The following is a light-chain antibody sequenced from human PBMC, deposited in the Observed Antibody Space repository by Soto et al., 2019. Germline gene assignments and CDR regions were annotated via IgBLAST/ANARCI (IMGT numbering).Light chain of an antibody. J-gene: IGLJ3*02. CDR2: STN. V-gene: IGLV8-61*01. CDR1: SGSVSTSYY. CDR3: VLYMGSGISV. Sequence: QTVVTQEPSFSVSPGGTVTLTCGLSSGSVSTSYYPSWYQQTPGQAPRTLIYSTNTRSSGVPDRFSGSILGNKAALIITGAQADDESYYYCVLYMGSGISVFCGGTKVTVL.